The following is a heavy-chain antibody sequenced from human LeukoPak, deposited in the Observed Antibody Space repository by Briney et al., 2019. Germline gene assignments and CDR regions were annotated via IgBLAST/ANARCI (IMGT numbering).Heavy chain of an antibody. CDR2: VLSIGST. D-gene: IGHD3-16*02. J-gene: IGHJ3*02. CDR1: GRFIGRYY. CDR3: ARDTRRDYDYVWGSYRPAHAFDI. Sequence: PSQRLSLTSTVAGRFIGRYYSGCIRQPAGKGLEWIGSVLSIGSTNYNPSLKSRVTISVDTSKNQFSLKLSSVTAADTAVYYCARDTRRDYDYVWGSYRPAHAFDIWGQGTMVTVSS. V-gene: IGHV4-59*01.